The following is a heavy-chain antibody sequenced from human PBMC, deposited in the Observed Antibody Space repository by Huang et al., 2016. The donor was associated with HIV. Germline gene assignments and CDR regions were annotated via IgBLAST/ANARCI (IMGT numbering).Heavy chain of an antibody. CDR2: IGIDSRDT. CDR3: ARDTYYTDIWKRNDASFL. J-gene: IGHJ3*01. Sequence: QVQLVQSGGEVKQPGASVRVSCKASGYDFGSYGMSWVRQAPGQGLEWMGWIGIDSRDTRTAQKFQGRVTMTTDRSATTTYMELRSLRYDDTAVYYCARDTYYTDIWKRNDASFLWGQGTMITVYS. D-gene: IGHD3-22*01. V-gene: IGHV1-18*01. CDR1: GYDFGSYG.